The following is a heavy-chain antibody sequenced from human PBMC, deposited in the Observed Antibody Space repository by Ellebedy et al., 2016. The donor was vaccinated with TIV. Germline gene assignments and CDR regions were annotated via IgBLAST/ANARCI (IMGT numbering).Heavy chain of an antibody. D-gene: IGHD3-9*01. CDR1: GFAVSSNY. V-gene: IGHV3-53*01. CDR3: ATHYDFLPSSLSAFDM. J-gene: IGHJ3*02. Sequence: PGGSLRLSCAASGFAVSSNYMTWVRQAPGRGLEWVSLIYSDGNTNYADSVRGRFTISRDSSKNTLDLQMNSLGVEATAVYYCATHYDFLPSSLSAFDMWGQGTMVTVSS. CDR2: IYSDGNT.